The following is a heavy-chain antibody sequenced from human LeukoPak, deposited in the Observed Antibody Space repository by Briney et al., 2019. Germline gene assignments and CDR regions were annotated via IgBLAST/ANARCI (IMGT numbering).Heavy chain of an antibody. Sequence: SETLSLTCAVYGESFDGFYWNWIRQSPGKGLGWLGEVNYIGRSNYNPALESRIAISADASKRQFSLKLTSVTAADTAVYYCAIRLTTSRLATATTWFDPWGQGTLVSVSS. V-gene: IGHV4-34*01. D-gene: IGHD1-1*01. J-gene: IGHJ5*02. CDR2: VNYIGRS. CDR1: GESFDGFY. CDR3: AIRLTTSRLATATTWFDP.